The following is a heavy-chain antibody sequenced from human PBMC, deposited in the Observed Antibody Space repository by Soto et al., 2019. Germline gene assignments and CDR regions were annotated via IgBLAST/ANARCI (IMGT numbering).Heavy chain of an antibody. CDR2: IWHDGNNK. D-gene: IGHD1-26*01. CDR3: ASDLVGASDSYGLDV. Sequence: LRLSCAASGFTFSNYGMHWVRQAPGEGLEWVAIIWHDGNNKYYADSVRGRFIISRDNSKNRLYLQMNSLRAEDTAVYYCASDLVGASDSYGLDVWGQGTPVTVSS. CDR1: GFTFSNYG. J-gene: IGHJ6*02. V-gene: IGHV3-33*01.